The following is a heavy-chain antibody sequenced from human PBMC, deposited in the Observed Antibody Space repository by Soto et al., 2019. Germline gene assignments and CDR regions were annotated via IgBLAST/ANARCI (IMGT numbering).Heavy chain of an antibody. CDR1: GGIFNSFA. V-gene: IGHV1-69*01. Sequence: QVHLVQSGPEVKERGSSVKVSCKASGGIFNSFAINWVRQAPGQGLEWMGGIVPIIGTPNYAQKFQGRVTITADEPTRSGYMELSSLRSDDTAVYYGARVVVVPAGIETFYYYGMDVWGQGTTVTVYS. CDR3: ARVVVVPAGIETFYYYGMDV. CDR2: IVPIIGTP. J-gene: IGHJ6*02. D-gene: IGHD2-2*01.